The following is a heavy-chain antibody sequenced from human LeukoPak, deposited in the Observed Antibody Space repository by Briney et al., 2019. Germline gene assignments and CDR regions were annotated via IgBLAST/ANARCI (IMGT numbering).Heavy chain of an antibody. D-gene: IGHD3-3*01. CDR3: ARDPGVLRFLEWSPLGMDV. CDR1: GYTFTSYG. CDR2: IIPIFGTA. V-gene: IGHV1-69*13. Sequence: SVKVSCKASGYTFTSYGISWVRQAPGRGLEWMGGIIPIFGTANYAQKFQGRVTITADESTSTAYMELSSLRSEDTAVYYCARDPGVLRFLEWSPLGMDVWGQGTTVTVSS. J-gene: IGHJ6*02.